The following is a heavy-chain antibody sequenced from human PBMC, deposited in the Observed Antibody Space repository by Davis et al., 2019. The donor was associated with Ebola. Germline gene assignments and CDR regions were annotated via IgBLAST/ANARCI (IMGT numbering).Heavy chain of an antibody. D-gene: IGHD3-10*01. Sequence: PGGSLRLSCEASGFTFEDYVMTWVRQGPGKGLEWVSRINRNGGSTGYGDSVKGRFTISRDNAKSSLYLQINSLRAEDTALYYCARAYGSGSYSYMDVWGKGTTVTVSS. V-gene: IGHV3-20*04. J-gene: IGHJ6*03. CDR1: GFTFEDYV. CDR2: INRNGGST. CDR3: ARAYGSGSYSYMDV.